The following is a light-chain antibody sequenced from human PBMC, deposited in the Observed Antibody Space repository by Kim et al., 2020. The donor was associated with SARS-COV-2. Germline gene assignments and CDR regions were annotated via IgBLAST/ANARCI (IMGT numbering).Light chain of an antibody. CDR2: GAS. J-gene: IGKJ2*03. CDR1: RGVSTSY. V-gene: IGKV3-20*01. Sequence: EVVLTQSPDTLSLSPGERATVSCKASRGVSTSYLAWYQQKPGQAPRLLVYGASRRATGIPDRFTGSGSGTDFTLTISRLEPEDFAVYYCQQYDNFFFSFGQGTKLEI. CDR3: QQYDNFFFS.